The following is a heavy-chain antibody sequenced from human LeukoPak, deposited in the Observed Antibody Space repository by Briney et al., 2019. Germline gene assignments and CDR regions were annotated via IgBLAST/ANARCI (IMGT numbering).Heavy chain of an antibody. D-gene: IGHD1-7*01. CDR2: IYTSGST. J-gene: IGHJ3*02. CDR3: ARGIITGTTRVAFDI. V-gene: IGHV4-61*02. Sequence: SQTLSLTCTVSGGSISSGGYYWSWIRQPAGKGLEWIGRIYTSGSTNYNPSLKSRVTMSVDTSKNQFSLKLSSVTAADTAVYYCARGIITGTTRVAFDIWGQGTMVTVSS. CDR1: GGSISSGGYY.